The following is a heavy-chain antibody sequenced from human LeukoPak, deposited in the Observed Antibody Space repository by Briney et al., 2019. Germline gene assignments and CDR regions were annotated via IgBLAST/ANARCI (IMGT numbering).Heavy chain of an antibody. CDR3: ARAHLCSGGSCYHTNRGLGDY. V-gene: IGHV1-2*02. J-gene: IGHJ4*02. CDR2: INPNSGGT. CDR1: GYTFTGYY. Sequence: VASVKVFCKASGYTFTGYYMHWVRQAPGQGLEWMGWINPNSGGTNYAQKFQGRVTMTRDTSISTAYMELSRLRSDDTAVYYCARAHLCSGGSCYHTNRGLGDYWGQGTLVTVSS. D-gene: IGHD2-15*01.